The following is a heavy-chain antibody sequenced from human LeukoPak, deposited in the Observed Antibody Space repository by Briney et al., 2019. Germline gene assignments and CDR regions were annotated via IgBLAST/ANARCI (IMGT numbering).Heavy chain of an antibody. CDR1: GGSISSYY. Sequence: SESLSLTCTVSGGSISSYYWSWIRQPPGKGLEWNGYIYYSGSTNYNPSLKSRVTVSVDTSKNQFSLKLSSVTAADTAVYYCARGSRYCSGGSCYYWFDPWGQGTLVTVSS. CDR2: IYYSGST. V-gene: IGHV4-59*01. CDR3: ARGSRYCSGGSCYYWFDP. D-gene: IGHD2-15*01. J-gene: IGHJ5*02.